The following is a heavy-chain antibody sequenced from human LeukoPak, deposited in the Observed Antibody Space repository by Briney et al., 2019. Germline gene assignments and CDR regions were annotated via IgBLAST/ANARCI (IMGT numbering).Heavy chain of an antibody. CDR1: GGSISSYY. Sequence: SETLSLTCTVSGGSISSYYWSWIRQPPGRGLEWIGYIYYSGSTNYNPALKSRVTISVDTSKNQFSLKLSSVTAADTAVYYCARADVGGSRLAFDIWGQGTMVTVSS. D-gene: IGHD1-26*01. J-gene: IGHJ3*02. V-gene: IGHV4-59*01. CDR2: IYYSGST. CDR3: ARADVGGSRLAFDI.